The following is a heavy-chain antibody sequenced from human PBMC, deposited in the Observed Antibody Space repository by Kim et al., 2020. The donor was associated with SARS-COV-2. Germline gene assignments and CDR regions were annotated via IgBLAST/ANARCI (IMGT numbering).Heavy chain of an antibody. CDR2: IYYSGST. D-gene: IGHD6-25*01. CDR3: ARLRSTLAATGSMFAFDI. CDR1: GGSISSSSYY. J-gene: IGHJ3*02. V-gene: IGHV4-39*01. Sequence: SETLSLTCTVSGGSISSSSYYWGWIRQPPGKGLEWIGSIYYSGSTYYNPSLKSRVTISVDTSKNQFSLKLSSVTAADTAVYYCARLRSTLAATGSMFAFDIWGQGTMVTVSS.